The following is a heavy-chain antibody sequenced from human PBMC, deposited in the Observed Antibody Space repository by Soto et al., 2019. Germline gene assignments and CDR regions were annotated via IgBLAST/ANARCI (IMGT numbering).Heavy chain of an antibody. CDR2: IHYSGST. J-gene: IGHJ6*02. CDR1: GASISSYF. V-gene: IGHV4-59*08. Sequence: PSETLSLTCTSSGASISSYFCSWIRQPPGRGLEWIGHIHYSGSTNYNPSLKSRVTISVDTSKNQVSLKLSSVTAADTAMYFCARQVSSAWPPYYYDMDVWGQGTTVTVSS. CDR3: ARQVSSAWPPYYYDMDV. D-gene: IGHD6-25*01.